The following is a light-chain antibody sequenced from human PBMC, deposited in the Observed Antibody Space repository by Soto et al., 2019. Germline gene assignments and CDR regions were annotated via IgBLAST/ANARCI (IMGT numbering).Light chain of an antibody. V-gene: IGKV1-13*02. J-gene: IGKJ4*01. Sequence: AILLTQSPSSLSASVGDRVTITCRASQGIGTALGWYQERPGIPPKLLIYDVSTLETGVSPRFRGSGSGTEFTLTISSLQPADVATYYCQQYDSYPLSFAGGTRVE. CDR2: DVS. CDR3: QQYDSYPLS. CDR1: QGIGTA.